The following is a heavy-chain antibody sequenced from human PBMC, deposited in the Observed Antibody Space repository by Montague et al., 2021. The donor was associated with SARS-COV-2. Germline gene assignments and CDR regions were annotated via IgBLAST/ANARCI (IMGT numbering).Heavy chain of an antibody. Sequence: SETLSLTCGVYGGDYYWIWIRQVPGKGLEFIGEIDVAGGTKNNPSLERRLTISLDTSKSQFSLRLTSVTASDTAVYYCARGQRGVVPATVLGLGFYFYYFRDVWGKGTTVTVSS. D-gene: IGHD3-16*01. CDR3: ARGQRGVVPATVLGLGFYFYYFRDV. J-gene: IGHJ6*03. CDR1: GGDYY. CDR2: IDVAGGT. V-gene: IGHV4-34*01.